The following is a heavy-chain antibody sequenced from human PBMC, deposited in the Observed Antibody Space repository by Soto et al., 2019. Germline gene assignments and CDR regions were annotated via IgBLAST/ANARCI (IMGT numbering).Heavy chain of an antibody. Sequence: QVQLQESGPGLVKPSQTLSLTCTVSGGSISSDDYYWSWIRQPPGKGLEWLGYIYYSGSTYYNPSLKSRVNVSVDTSKNQFSLRLTSVTAADTAVYYCARERYNYYGGSEYFHPWGQGTLVTVSS. CDR3: ARERYNYYGGSEYFHP. CDR1: GGSISSDDYY. D-gene: IGHD3-10*01. J-gene: IGHJ1*01. CDR2: IYYSGST. V-gene: IGHV4-30-4*01.